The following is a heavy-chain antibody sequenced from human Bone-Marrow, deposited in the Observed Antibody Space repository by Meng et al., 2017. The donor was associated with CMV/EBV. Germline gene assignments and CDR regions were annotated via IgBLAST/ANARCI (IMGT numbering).Heavy chain of an antibody. V-gene: IGHV3-7*01. Sequence: GESLKISCAASGFTFSRYWMSWVRQAPGKGLEWVANIKQDGSEKHYVDSVKGRFTISRDNAKNSLYLQMNSLRAEDTAVYYCARAVVVVPAAISSYYGMDVWGQGTTVTVSS. D-gene: IGHD2-2*01. CDR3: ARAVVVVPAAISSYYGMDV. CDR1: GFTFSRYW. J-gene: IGHJ6*02. CDR2: IKQDGSEK.